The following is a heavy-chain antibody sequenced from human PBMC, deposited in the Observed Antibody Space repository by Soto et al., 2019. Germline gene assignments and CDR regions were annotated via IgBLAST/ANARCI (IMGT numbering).Heavy chain of an antibody. Sequence: GASVKVSCKASGYTFTSYGISWVRQAPGQGLKWMGWISAYNGNTNYAQKLQGRVTMTTDTSTSTAYMELRSLRSDDTAVYYCARGYCSSTSCYAYYYYMDVWGKGTTVTVSS. CDR1: GYTFTSYG. D-gene: IGHD2-2*01. V-gene: IGHV1-18*01. CDR3: ARGYCSSTSCYAYYYYMDV. J-gene: IGHJ6*03. CDR2: ISAYNGNT.